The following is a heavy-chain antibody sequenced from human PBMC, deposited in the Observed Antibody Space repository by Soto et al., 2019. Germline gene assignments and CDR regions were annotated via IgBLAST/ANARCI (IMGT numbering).Heavy chain of an antibody. Sequence: GASVKVSCKASGYTFTSYDIKWGRQATGQGVEWMGWMNPNSGNTGYAQKFQGRVTMTRNTSISTAYMELSSLRSEDTAVYYCARVGYYYDSSGYYLSFDYWGQGTLVTVSS. D-gene: IGHD3-22*01. CDR3: ARVGYYYDSSGYYLSFDY. J-gene: IGHJ4*02. CDR1: GYTFTSYD. V-gene: IGHV1-8*01. CDR2: MNPNSGNT.